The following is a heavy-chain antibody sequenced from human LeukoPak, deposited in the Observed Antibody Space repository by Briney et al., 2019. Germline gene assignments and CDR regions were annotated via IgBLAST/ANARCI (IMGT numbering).Heavy chain of an antibody. V-gene: IGHV3-23*01. D-gene: IGHD1-26*01. CDR1: GFTFSNYD. CDR2: ISGSGGST. Sequence: AGGSLRLSCAASGFTFSNYDMSWVRQAPGKGLEWVSAISGSGGSTYYADSVKGRFTMSRDNSKNTLYLQMYSLRAEDTAVYYCAKDASSGTYFDYWGLGTLVSVSS. CDR3: AKDASSGTYFDY. J-gene: IGHJ4*02.